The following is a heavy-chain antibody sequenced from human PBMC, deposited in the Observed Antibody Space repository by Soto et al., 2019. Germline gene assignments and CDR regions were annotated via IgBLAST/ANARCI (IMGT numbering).Heavy chain of an antibody. D-gene: IGHD6-19*01. J-gene: IGHJ4*02. CDR2: ISAHNGNT. CDR3: ARDGYSTGWYFDY. CDR1: GYTFTSYG. V-gene: IGHV1-18*01. Sequence: ASVTVSCQASGYTFTSYGIIWVRQAPGQGLEWMAWISAHNGNTNYAQKLQGRVTMTTDTSTSTVYMELRSLRSDDSAVYYCARDGYSTGWYFDYWGRGTLVTVSS.